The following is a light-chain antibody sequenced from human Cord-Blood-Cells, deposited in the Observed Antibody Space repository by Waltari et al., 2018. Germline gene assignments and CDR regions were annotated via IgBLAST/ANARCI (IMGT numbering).Light chain of an antibody. CDR3: NSRDSSGNHLV. J-gene: IGLJ2*01. CDR2: GKN. CDR1: SLRSSY. Sequence: SSELTQDPAVSVALGQTVRITCQGDSLRSSYASWYQQKPGQAPVLVIYGKNNRPSGIPERFSGSSSGNTASLTVTGAQAEDEADYYCNSRDSSGNHLVFGGGTKRTVL. V-gene: IGLV3-19*01.